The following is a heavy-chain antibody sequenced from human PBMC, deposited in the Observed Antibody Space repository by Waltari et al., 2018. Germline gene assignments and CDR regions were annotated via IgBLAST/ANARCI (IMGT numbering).Heavy chain of an antibody. CDR2: ISYDGSNK. Sequence: QVQLVESGGGVVQPGRSLRLSCAASGFTFSSYAMHWVRQAPGTGLEWVAVISYDGSNKYYADSVEGRFTISRDNSKNTLYLQMNSLRAEDTAVYYCARDPHYCSSTSCYYYGMDVWGQGTTVTVSS. CDR3: ARDPHYCSSTSCYYYGMDV. J-gene: IGHJ6*02. V-gene: IGHV3-30*01. CDR1: GFTFSSYA. D-gene: IGHD2-2*01.